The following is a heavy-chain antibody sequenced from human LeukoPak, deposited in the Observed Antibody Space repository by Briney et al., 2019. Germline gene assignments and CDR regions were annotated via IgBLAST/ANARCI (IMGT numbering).Heavy chain of an antibody. V-gene: IGHV4-4*07. CDR2: IYTSGST. J-gene: IGHJ5*02. CDR3: ARGPEGLYRILPYCSGGSCYAGP. CDR1: GGSISRYY. Sequence: KPSETLSLTCTVSGGSISRYYGRWIRQPAGKGLEWIGRIYTSGSTNYNPSLKSRVTMSVDTSKNHSSLKLSSVTAADTAVYYCARGPEGLYRILPYCSGGSCYAGPWSQGTLVTVSS. D-gene: IGHD2-15*01.